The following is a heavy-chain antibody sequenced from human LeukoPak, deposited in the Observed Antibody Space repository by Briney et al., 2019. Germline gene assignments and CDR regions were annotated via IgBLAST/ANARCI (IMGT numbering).Heavy chain of an antibody. D-gene: IGHD3-10*01. CDR3: WRKDYGSGSYYYCDY. CDR1: GYTFTSYG. Sequence: GASVKVSCKASGYTFTSYGISWVRQAPGQGLEWMGWISAYNGNTNYAQKLEGRVTMTTDTSTSTAYMEQRSLRCDDTAVDYYWRKDYGSGSYYYCDYWGEGTLVTVSS. V-gene: IGHV1-18*01. CDR2: ISAYNGNT. J-gene: IGHJ4*02.